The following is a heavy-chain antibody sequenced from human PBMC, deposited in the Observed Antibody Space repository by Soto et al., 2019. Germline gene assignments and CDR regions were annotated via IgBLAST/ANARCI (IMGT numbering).Heavy chain of an antibody. CDR3: ARDMVGFDY. D-gene: IGHD2-15*01. CDR2: IRSTSNAM. V-gene: IGHV3-48*02. CDR1: GFTFSRSS. J-gene: IGHJ4*02. Sequence: EVQLVESGGGLVQPGGSLRLSCVASGFTFSRSSMNWVRQAPGKGLEWVSNIRSTSNAMYYAASVKGRFTVSRDNGKNSLYLQMNNLRDEDTAVYYCARDMVGFDYWGQGTLVTVAT.